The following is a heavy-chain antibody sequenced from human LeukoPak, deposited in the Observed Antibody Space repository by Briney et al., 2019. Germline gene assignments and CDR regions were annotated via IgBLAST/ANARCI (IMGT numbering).Heavy chain of an antibody. CDR1: GFTFGDYA. Sequence: GGSLRLSCTASGFTFGDYAVSWFRQAPGKGLEWVGFIRSKAYGWTTEYAASVKGRSTISRDDSKSIAYLQMNSLKTEDTAVYYCTRQGLAYYYDSTGYNPPGYWGQGTLVTVSS. D-gene: IGHD3-22*01. J-gene: IGHJ4*02. CDR2: IRSKAYGWTT. V-gene: IGHV3-49*03. CDR3: TRQGLAYYYDSTGYNPPGY.